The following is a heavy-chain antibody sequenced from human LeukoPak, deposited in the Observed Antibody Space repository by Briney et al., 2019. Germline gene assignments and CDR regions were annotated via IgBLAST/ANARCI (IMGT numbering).Heavy chain of an antibody. CDR2: ISYDGSNK. CDR3: TTYSGSYSPYFDY. Sequence: GGSLRLSCAASGFTFSSYAMHWVRQAPGKGLEWVAVISYDGSNKYYADSVKGRFTISRDNSKNTLYLQMNSLKTEDTAVYYCTTYSGSYSPYFDYWGQGTLVTVSS. V-gene: IGHV3-30*04. J-gene: IGHJ4*02. D-gene: IGHD1-26*01. CDR1: GFTFSSYA.